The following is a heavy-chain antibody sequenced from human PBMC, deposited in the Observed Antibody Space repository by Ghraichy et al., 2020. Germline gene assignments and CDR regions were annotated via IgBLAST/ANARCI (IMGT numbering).Heavy chain of an antibody. J-gene: IGHJ5*02. CDR3: ARHGEEDQWLDGYDWFDP. CDR1: GGSISSSSYY. CDR2: IYYSGST. D-gene: IGHD6-19*01. V-gene: IGHV4-39*01. Sequence: SETLSLTCTVSGGSISSSSYYWGWIRQPPGKGLEWIGSIYYSGSTYYNPSLKSRVTISVDTSKNQFSLKLSSVTAADTAVYYCARHGEEDQWLDGYDWFDPWGQGTLVTVSS.